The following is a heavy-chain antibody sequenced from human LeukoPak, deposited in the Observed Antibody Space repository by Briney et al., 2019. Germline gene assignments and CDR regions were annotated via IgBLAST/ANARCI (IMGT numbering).Heavy chain of an antibody. CDR3: ARAQYSERNYYGMDV. D-gene: IGHD6-6*01. Sequence: ASVKVSCKASGYTFTDYYIHWVRQAPGQGLEWMGWINPNSGGTNYAQKFQGRVTMTRDTSISTAYMELSRLRSDDTAVYYCARAQYSERNYYGMDVWGQGTTVTVSS. V-gene: IGHV1-2*02. CDR2: INPNSGGT. J-gene: IGHJ6*02. CDR1: GYTFTDYY.